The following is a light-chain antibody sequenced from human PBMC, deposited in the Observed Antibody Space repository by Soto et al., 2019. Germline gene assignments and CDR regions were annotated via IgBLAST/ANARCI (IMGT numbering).Light chain of an antibody. V-gene: IGKV2-30*02. J-gene: IGKJ2*01. CDR1: QSLVHSDGNTY. CDR3: MQGTHWPPYT. CDR2: KVS. Sequence: DVVMTQSPLSLPVTLGQPASISCRSSQSLVHSDGNTYLNWFQQRPGQSPRRLIYKVSNRDSGGPDRFSGSGSGTNCTLKISRLEAADVGVYYCMQGTHWPPYTFGQGTKLEIK.